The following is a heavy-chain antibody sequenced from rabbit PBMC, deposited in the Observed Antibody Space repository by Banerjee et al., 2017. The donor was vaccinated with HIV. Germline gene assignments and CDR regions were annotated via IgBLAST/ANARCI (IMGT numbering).Heavy chain of an antibody. J-gene: IGHJ4*01. CDR3: ATDVVGYGAFNL. V-gene: IGHV1S45*01. Sequence: QEQLEESGGDLVKPEGSLTLTCKASGFSRDNNYVMRWVRQAPGKGLECIGCIYTSSGTIYYATWAKGRFTISKASSTTVTLQMTSLTAADTATDFCATDVVGYGAFNLWGPGTLVTVS. D-gene: IGHD3-1*01. CDR2: IYTSSGTI. CDR1: GFSRDNNYV.